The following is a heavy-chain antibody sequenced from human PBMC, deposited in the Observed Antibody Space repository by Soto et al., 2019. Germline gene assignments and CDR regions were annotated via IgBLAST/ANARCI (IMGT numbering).Heavy chain of an antibody. CDR2: IYYSGST. D-gene: IGHD6-25*01. J-gene: IGHJ5*02. CDR1: GGSISSGGYY. Sequence: QVQLQESGPGLVKPSQTLSLTCTVSGGSISSGGYYWSWIRQHPGKGLEWIGYIYYSGSTYYNPPIKSRVTISLDTSKNQFSLRLSSVTAAVTAVYCCAREAAGILNWFDPWGQGTLVTVSS. CDR3: AREAAGILNWFDP. V-gene: IGHV4-31*03.